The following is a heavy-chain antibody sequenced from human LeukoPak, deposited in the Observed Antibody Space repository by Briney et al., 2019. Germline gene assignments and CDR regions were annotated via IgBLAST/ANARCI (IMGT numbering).Heavy chain of an antibody. J-gene: IGHJ4*02. CDR2: INTDGSPR. Sequence: GGSLRLSCVASGFTFSNYWMHWVRQAPGKGLEWVSRINTDGSPRNYADSVKGRFTISRDHAKNTLYLQMNSLRAEDTAVYYCASASSHRIAAGGDSWGQGTLVTVSP. CDR1: GFTFSNYW. D-gene: IGHD6-13*01. V-gene: IGHV3-74*01. CDR3: ASASSHRIAAGGDS.